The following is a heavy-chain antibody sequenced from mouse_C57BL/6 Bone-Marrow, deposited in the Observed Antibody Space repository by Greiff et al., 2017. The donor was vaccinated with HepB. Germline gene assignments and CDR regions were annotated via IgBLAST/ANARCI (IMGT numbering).Heavy chain of an antibody. CDR1: GYTFTDYE. J-gene: IGHJ2*01. Sequence: QVQLKQSGAELVRPGASVTLSCKASGYTFTDYEMHWVKQTPVHGLEWIGAIDPETGGTAYNQKFKGKAILTADKSSSTAYMELRSLTSEDSAVYYCTRVIYYGDYWGQGTTLTVSS. CDR3: TRVIYYGDY. D-gene: IGHD2-1*01. CDR2: IDPETGGT. V-gene: IGHV1-15*01.